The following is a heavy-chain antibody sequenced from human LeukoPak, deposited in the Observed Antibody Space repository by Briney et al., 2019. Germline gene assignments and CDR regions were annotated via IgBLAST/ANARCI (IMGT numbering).Heavy chain of an antibody. Sequence: SETLSLTCAVYGGSLSGYYWSWIRQPPGKGLEWIGEINHSGSTNYNPSLKSRATISVDTSKNQFSLKLSSVTAADTAVYYCASFAAAPGGRDYWGQGTLVTVSS. V-gene: IGHV4-34*01. J-gene: IGHJ4*02. CDR3: ASFAAAPGGRDY. D-gene: IGHD1-26*01. CDR1: GGSLSGYY. CDR2: INHSGST.